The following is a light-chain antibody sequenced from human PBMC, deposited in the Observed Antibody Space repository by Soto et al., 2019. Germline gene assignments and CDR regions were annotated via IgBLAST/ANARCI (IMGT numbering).Light chain of an antibody. V-gene: IGKV3-20*01. CDR3: QQYSLSPLT. CDR1: QSIFSSY. J-gene: IGKJ4*01. Sequence: EIVLTQSPGTLSLSPGESATLSCRASQSIFSSYLAWYQQKPGQAPRLLIYGASSRATGIPDRFSGDGSGTDFTLKISSLEPEDFAVDYCQQYSLSPLTFGGGTKVEIK. CDR2: GAS.